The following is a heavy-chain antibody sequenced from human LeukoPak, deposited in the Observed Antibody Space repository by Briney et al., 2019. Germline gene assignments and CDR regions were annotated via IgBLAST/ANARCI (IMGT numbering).Heavy chain of an antibody. CDR3: ARVGIAAPYYYYYGMDV. V-gene: IGHV1-46*01. CDR1: GYTFTSYY. D-gene: IGHD6-6*01. J-gene: IGHJ6*02. Sequence: ASVKVSCKASGYTFTSYYMHWVRQAPGQGLEWMGIINPSGGSTSYAQKFQGRVTMTRDTSTSTVYMELSSLRSEDTAVYYCARVGIAAPYYYYYGMDVWGQGTTVTVPS. CDR2: INPSGGST.